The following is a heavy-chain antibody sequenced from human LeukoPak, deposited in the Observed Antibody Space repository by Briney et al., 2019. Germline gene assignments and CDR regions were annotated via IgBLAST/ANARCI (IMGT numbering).Heavy chain of an antibody. CDR3: ARQPRLGSDYFDY. V-gene: IGHV5-51*01. CDR2: IYPGDSDT. CDR1: GYSFTSYW. Sequence: GESLKISCKGSGYSFTSYWIGWVRQMPGKGLEWMGIIYPGDSDTRYSPSFQGQVTISADKSISTAYRQWSSLKASDTAMYYCARQPRLGSDYFDYWGQGTLVTVSS. J-gene: IGHJ4*02. D-gene: IGHD6-19*01.